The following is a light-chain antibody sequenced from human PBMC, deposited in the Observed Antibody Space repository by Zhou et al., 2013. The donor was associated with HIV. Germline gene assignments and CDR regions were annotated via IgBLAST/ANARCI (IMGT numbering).Light chain of an antibody. V-gene: IGKV3-11*01. Sequence: EVVMTQSPSTLSVSPGERVTLSCRASQSVFSNLAWYQQKIGQAPRLLIYDTSNRAAGIPARFSGSGSGTDFTLTISSLEPEDFAIYYCQQRRNWPITFGQGTRLEIK. CDR2: DTS. CDR1: QSVFSN. J-gene: IGKJ5*01. CDR3: QQRRNWPIT.